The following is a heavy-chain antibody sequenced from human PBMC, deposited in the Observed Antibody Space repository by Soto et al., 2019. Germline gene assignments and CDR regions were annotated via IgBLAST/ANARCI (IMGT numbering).Heavy chain of an antibody. D-gene: IGHD3-22*01. CDR2: ISSNSNYI. J-gene: IGHJ4*02. Sequence: EVQLVESGGGLVKPGGSLRLSCVDSGFTFSYYSMNWVRQAPGKGLEWVSAISSNSNYIYYTDSVKGRFTISRDNAKNSLYLQMNSLSAEDMAVYYCARGGREITTHFDLWGQGTLVTVSS. V-gene: IGHV3-21*01. CDR1: GFTFSYYS. CDR3: ARGGREITTHFDL.